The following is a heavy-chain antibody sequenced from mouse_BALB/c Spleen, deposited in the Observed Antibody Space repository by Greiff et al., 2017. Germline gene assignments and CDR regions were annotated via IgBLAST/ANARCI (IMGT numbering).Heavy chain of an antibody. J-gene: IGHJ4*01. CDR3: ARGNRYDVDYYAMDY. Sequence: VKLMESGPGLVAPSQSLSITCTVSGFSLTGYGVNWVRQPPGKGLEWLGMIWGDGSTDYNSALKSRLSISKDNSKSQVFLKMNSLQTDDTARYYCARGNRYDVDYYAMDYWGQGTSVTVSS. V-gene: IGHV2-6-7*01. CDR1: GFSLTGYG. CDR2: IWGDGST. D-gene: IGHD2-14*01.